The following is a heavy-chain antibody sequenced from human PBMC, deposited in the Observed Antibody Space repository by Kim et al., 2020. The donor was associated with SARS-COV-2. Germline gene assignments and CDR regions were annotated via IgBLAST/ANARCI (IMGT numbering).Heavy chain of an antibody. D-gene: IGHD5-12*01. J-gene: IGHJ6*02. CDR3: ARDWAKMATIGDYYGMDV. CDR1: GFTFSSYA. CDR2: ISYDGSNK. V-gene: IGHV3-30*04. Sequence: GGSLRLSCAASGFTFSSYAMHWVRQAPGKGLEWVAVISYDGSNKYYADSVKGRFTISRDNSKNTLYLQMNSLRAEDTAVYYCARDWAKMATIGDYYGMDVWGQGTPVTVSS.